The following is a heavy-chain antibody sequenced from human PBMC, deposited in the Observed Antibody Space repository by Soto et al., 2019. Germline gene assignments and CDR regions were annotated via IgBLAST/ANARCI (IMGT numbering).Heavy chain of an antibody. J-gene: IGHJ5*02. CDR1: GGSISSSSYY. CDR3: ARQFIVVPYSVAALSGWFDP. V-gene: IGHV4-39*01. D-gene: IGHD6-6*01. Sequence: SETLSLTCTVSGGSISSSSYYWGWIRQPPGKGLEWIGSIYYSGSTYYNSSLKSRVTISVDTSKNQFSLKLSSVTAADTAVYYCARQFIVVPYSVAALSGWFDPWGQGTLVTVSS. CDR2: IYYSGST.